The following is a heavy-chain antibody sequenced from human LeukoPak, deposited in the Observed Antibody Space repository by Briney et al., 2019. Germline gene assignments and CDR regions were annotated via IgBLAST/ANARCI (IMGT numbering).Heavy chain of an antibody. CDR2: IYSSGST. V-gene: IGHV4-4*07. Sequence: SETLSLTCTVSGGSISDYYWSWIRQPAGKGLEWIGRIYSSGSTNYNLSLKSRVTMSVDTCKNQFSLKLSSVTAADTAVYYCARAERPDYGDYNWFDPWGQGTLVTVSS. J-gene: IGHJ5*02. D-gene: IGHD4-17*01. CDR1: GGSISDYY. CDR3: ARAERPDYGDYNWFDP.